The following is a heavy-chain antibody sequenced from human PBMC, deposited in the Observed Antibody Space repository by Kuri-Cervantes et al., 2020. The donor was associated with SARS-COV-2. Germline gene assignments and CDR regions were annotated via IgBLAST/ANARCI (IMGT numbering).Heavy chain of an antibody. V-gene: IGHV3-30-3*01. CDR1: GFTFSSYW. J-gene: IGHJ5*02. CDR2: ISYDGSNK. CDR3: AREDLWFGDGFDP. Sequence: GESLKISCAASGFTFSSYWTSWVRQAPGKGLEWVAVISYDGSNKYYADSVKGRFTISRDNSKNTLYLQMNSLRAEDTAVYYCAREDLWFGDGFDPWGQGTLVTVSS. D-gene: IGHD3-10*01.